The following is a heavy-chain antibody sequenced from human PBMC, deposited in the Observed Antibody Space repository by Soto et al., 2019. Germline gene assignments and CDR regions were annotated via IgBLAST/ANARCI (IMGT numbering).Heavy chain of an antibody. D-gene: IGHD5-12*01. CDR1: FYIFKSIV. CDR3: AKDSNGNSDYES. J-gene: IGHJ4*02. V-gene: IGHV1-18*04. Sequence: ASVNFSCKAPFYIFKSIVITCVRQAPGQGLEWMGWISVYDGHVKYAQRVQDRLTMITDTSTGTTYMELGSLRSDETAVYYCAKDSNGNSDYESWGKRNLVNVSS. CDR2: ISVYDGHV.